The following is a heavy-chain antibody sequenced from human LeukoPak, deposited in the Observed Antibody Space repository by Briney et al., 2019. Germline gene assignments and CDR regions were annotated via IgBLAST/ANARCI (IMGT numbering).Heavy chain of an antibody. J-gene: IGHJ4*02. D-gene: IGHD3-10*01. CDR1: GFAFSTYW. V-gene: IGHV3-7*01. Sequence: PGGSLRLSCAASGFAFSTYWMSWVRQAPGKGLEWVANIKIDGSEKYYVDSVKGRFTISRDNAKNSVYLQMNSPRVEDTAVYYCAPYWYGSGTSLGYWGQGTLVTVSS. CDR2: IKIDGSEK. CDR3: APYWYGSGTSLGY.